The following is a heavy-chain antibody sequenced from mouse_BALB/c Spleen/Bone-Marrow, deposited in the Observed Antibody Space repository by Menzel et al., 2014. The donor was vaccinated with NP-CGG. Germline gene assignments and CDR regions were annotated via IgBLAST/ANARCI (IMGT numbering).Heavy chain of an antibody. CDR2: INPGSGGT. Sequence: VKLMESGAELVRPGTSVKVSCKASGYAFTNYLIEWVKQRPGQGLEWIGVINPGSGGTNYNEKFKGKATLTADKSSSTAYMQLSSLTSGDSAVYFCARDGDYDEGYAMDYWGQGTSVTVSS. CDR1: GYAFTNYL. D-gene: IGHD2-4*01. J-gene: IGHJ4*01. V-gene: IGHV1-54*01. CDR3: ARDGDYDEGYAMDY.